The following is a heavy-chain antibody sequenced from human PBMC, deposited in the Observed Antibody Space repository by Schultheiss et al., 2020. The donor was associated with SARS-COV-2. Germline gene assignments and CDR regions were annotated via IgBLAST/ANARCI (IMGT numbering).Heavy chain of an antibody. D-gene: IGHD2-2*01. CDR2: MNPNSGNT. CDR1: GYTFTSYD. J-gene: IGHJ4*02. V-gene: IGHV1-8*01. Sequence: ASVKVSCKASGYTFTSYDINWVRQATGQGLEWMGWMNPNSGNTGYAQKFQGRVTMTRNTSISTAYMELSSLRSEDTAVYYCAKIVVPAAMPGVDYFDYWGQGTLVTVSS. CDR3: AKIVVPAAMPGVDYFDY.